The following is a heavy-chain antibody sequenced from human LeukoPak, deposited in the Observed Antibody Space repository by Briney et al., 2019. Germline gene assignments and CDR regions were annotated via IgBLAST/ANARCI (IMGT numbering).Heavy chain of an antibody. J-gene: IGHJ4*02. D-gene: IGHD2-2*01. V-gene: IGHV3-11*01. Sequence: GGTLRLSCAASGFTFTDYYRSWIRQAPGKGLEWVSYISSSGSTKYYADSVKGRFTISRDNAKNSLYLQMNSLRAEDTAVYYCARGGYCSSTSCYWGQGTLVTVSS. CDR2: ISSSGSTK. CDR1: GFTFTDYY. CDR3: ARGGYCSSTSCY.